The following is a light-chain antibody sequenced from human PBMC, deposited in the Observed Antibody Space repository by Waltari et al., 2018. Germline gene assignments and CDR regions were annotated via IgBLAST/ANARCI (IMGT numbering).Light chain of an antibody. V-gene: IGKV1-39*01. J-gene: IGKJ2*01. CDR1: YNVDVF. Sequence: DIQMTQSPSSLSTSVGYRVTISCRASYNVDVFLNWDPQKPWKAPKLLSYGASSLQSGVPSRFSGSGSGTDFTLTITSLQPEDSATYYCQQSHGFPFTFGQGTKLEIK. CDR2: GAS. CDR3: QQSHGFPFT.